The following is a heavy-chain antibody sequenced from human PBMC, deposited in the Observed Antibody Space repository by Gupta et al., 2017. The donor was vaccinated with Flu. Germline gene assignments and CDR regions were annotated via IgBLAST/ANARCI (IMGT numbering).Heavy chain of an antibody. V-gene: IGHV2-70*04. Sequence: QVTLKESGPALVKPRQTLTLTCTFSGFSLSTKGMRLNWIRQSPGKALEWLARIDWDDDKTYSKTRESRLDISRDTSKNEVVLTMTNMEPADTATFYCARISSLCSGGICYSPFDYWGQGILVTVSS. J-gene: IGHJ4*02. CDR3: ARISSLCSGGICYSPFDY. CDR1: GFSLSTKGMR. D-gene: IGHD2-15*01. CDR2: IDWDDDK.